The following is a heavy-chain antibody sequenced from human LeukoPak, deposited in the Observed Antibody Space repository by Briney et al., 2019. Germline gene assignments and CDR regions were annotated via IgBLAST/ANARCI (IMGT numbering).Heavy chain of an antibody. CDR1: GGSISSYY. D-gene: IGHD2-15*01. J-gene: IGHJ4*02. V-gene: IGHV4-59*08. Sequence: PSETLSLTWTVSGGSISSYYWSWIRQPPGKGLEWIGYIYYSGSTNYNPSLKSRVTISVDTSKNQFSLNLSSVTAADTAVFYCAKHTLVAASSFDYWGRGTLVSVSS. CDR3: AKHTLVAASSFDY. CDR2: IYYSGST.